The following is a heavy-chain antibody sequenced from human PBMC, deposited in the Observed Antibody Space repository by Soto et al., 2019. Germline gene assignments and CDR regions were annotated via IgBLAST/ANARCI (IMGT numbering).Heavy chain of an antibody. CDR2: IYYSGST. CDR3: ARMAAASRPKGWFDP. J-gene: IGHJ5*02. D-gene: IGHD6-13*01. CDR1: GGSISSSSYY. V-gene: IGHV4-39*01. Sequence: QLQLQESGPGLVKPSETLSLTCTVSGGSISSSSYYWGWIRQPPGKGLEWIGRIYYSGSTYYNPSLKSRVTLAVDTSKNQFSLKLSSVTAADTAVYYCARMAAASRPKGWFDPWGQGTLVTVSS.